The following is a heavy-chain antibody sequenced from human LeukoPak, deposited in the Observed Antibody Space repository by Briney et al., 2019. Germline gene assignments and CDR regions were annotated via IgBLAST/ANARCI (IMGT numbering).Heavy chain of an antibody. CDR1: GFTFSSYA. J-gene: IGHJ4*02. CDR2: ISYDGSNE. D-gene: IGHD1-26*01. Sequence: GGSLRLSCAASGFTFSSYAMHWVRQAPGKGLEWVAVISYDGSNEYYADSVKGRFTISRDNSKNTLYLQMNSLRAEDTAVYYCARAPYSGSYYTLDYWGQGTLVTVSS. CDR3: ARAPYSGSYYTLDY. V-gene: IGHV3-30-3*01.